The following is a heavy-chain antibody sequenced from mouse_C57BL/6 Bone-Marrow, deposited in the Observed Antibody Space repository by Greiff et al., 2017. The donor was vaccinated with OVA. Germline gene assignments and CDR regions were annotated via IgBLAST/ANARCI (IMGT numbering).Heavy chain of an antibody. V-gene: IGHV7-3*01. CDR1: GFTFTDYY. D-gene: IGHD2-5*01. J-gene: IGHJ3*01. CDR2: IRNKANGYTT. CDR3: ARESNYGRFAY. Sequence: EVQRVESGGGLVQPGGSLSLSCAASGFTFTDYYMSWVRQPPGKALEWLGFIRNKANGYTTEYSASVKGRFTISRDNSQSILYLPMNALRAEDSATYYFARESNYGRFAYWGQGTLVTVSA.